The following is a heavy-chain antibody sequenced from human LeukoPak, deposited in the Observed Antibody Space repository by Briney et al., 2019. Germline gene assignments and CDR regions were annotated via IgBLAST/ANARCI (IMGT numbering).Heavy chain of an antibody. J-gene: IGHJ6*03. CDR1: GFTFSSYE. V-gene: IGHV3-48*03. CDR3: AKAAGDTYYYYMDV. D-gene: IGHD2-21*02. CDR2: ISSSGSTI. Sequence: PGGSLRLSCAASGFTFSSYEMNWVRQAPGKGLEWVSYISSSGSTIYYADSVKGRFTISRDNSKNTLYLQMNSLRAEDTAVYYCAKAAGDTYYYYMDVWGKGTTVTVSS.